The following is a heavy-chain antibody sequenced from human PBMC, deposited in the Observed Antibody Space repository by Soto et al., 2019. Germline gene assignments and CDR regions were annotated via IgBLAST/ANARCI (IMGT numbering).Heavy chain of an antibody. Sequence: EVQLVESGGGLVQPGGSLRLSCVASGFTFNSYWMSWVRQAPGRGLEWVADIKEDGSAQYSVDSVKGRFAISRDNAKNSVYLQMNSLRGEDTAVYYCAKDRGGFTSGWEFFDFWGQGTLVTVSS. CDR3: AKDRGGFTSGWEFFDF. J-gene: IGHJ4*02. D-gene: IGHD6-19*01. CDR1: GFTFNSYW. V-gene: IGHV3-7*03. CDR2: IKEDGSAQ.